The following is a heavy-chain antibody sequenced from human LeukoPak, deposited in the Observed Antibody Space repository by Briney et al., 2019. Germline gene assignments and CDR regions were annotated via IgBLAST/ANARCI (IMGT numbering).Heavy chain of an antibody. CDR1: GFTVSSNY. J-gene: IGHJ3*02. D-gene: IGHD3-22*01. Sequence: TGGSLRLSCAASGFTVSSNYMSWVRQAPGKGLEWVSVIYSGGSTYYADSVKGRFTISRDNSKNTLYLQMNSLRAEDTAVYYCAKEGYYYDSSGYYPHAFDIWGQGTMVTVSS. CDR2: IYSGGST. CDR3: AKEGYYYDSSGYYPHAFDI. V-gene: IGHV3-66*01.